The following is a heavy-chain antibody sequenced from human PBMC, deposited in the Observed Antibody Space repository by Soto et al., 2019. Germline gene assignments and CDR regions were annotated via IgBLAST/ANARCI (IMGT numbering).Heavy chain of an antibody. CDR1: GGSISSGGYS. Sequence: PSETLSLTCAVSGGSISSGGYSWSWIRQPPGKGLEWIGYIYHSGYTYYNPSLKSRVTVSVDRSKNQFSLKLTSVTAADTAVYYCARDKITGLFDYWGQGTLVTVSS. V-gene: IGHV4-30-2*01. D-gene: IGHD2-8*02. CDR2: IYHSGYT. J-gene: IGHJ4*02. CDR3: ARDKITGLFDY.